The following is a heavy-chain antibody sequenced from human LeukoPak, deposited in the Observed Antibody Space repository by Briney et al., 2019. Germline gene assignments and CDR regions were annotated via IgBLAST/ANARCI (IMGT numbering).Heavy chain of an antibody. CDR2: IIPIFGTA. V-gene: IGHV1-69*13. Sequence: SVKVSCKASGGTFSSYAISWVRQAPGQGPEWMGGIIPIFGTANYAQKFQGRVTITADESTSTAYMELSSLRSEDTAVYYCARSTMVRGVTYNWFDPWGQGTLVTVSS. CDR3: ARSTMVRGVTYNWFDP. CDR1: GGTFSSYA. D-gene: IGHD3-10*01. J-gene: IGHJ5*02.